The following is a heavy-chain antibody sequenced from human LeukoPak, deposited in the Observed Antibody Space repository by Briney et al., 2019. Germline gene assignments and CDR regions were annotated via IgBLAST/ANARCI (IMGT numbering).Heavy chain of an antibody. CDR2: ISYSGRT. CDR1: GGSISTYY. CDR3: ARGNGDYVEYFQH. J-gene: IGHJ1*01. D-gene: IGHD4-17*01. Sequence: GSLRLSCTVSGGSISTYYWSWIRQPPGKGLEWIGCISYSGRTKYNPSLRSRVTMSVDTSKNQFSLKLSSVTAADAAVYYCARGNGDYVEYFQHWGQGTLVTVSS. V-gene: IGHV4-59*01.